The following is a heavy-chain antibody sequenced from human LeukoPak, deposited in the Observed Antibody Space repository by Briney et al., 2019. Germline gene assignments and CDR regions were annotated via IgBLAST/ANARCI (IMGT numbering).Heavy chain of an antibody. CDR2: INGDGSGT. Sequence: GGSLRLSCAASGFTFSGYWMQWVRQAPRKGVVGVSRINGDGSGTSYADSVKGRFTISRDNAENTLYLQMNSLRADDTAVYYCARVGGSWFSDYWGQGTLVTVSS. D-gene: IGHD6-13*01. J-gene: IGHJ4*02. CDR1: GFTFSGYW. CDR3: ARVGGSWFSDY. V-gene: IGHV3-74*01.